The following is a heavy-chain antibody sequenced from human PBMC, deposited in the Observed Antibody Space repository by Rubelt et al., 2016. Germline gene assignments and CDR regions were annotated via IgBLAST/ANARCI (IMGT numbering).Heavy chain of an antibody. CDR2: ISYDGSNK. CDR3: ARDYGYYYDSSGYWNFDY. CDR1: GFTFSSYA. Sequence: DAGGGVVQPGRSLRLSCAASGFTFSSYAMHWVRQAPGKGLEWVAVISYDGSNKYYADSVKGRFTISRDNSKNTLYLQMNSLRAEDTAVYYCARDYGYYYDSSGYWNFDYWGQGTLVTVSS. V-gene: IGHV3-30*04. D-gene: IGHD3-22*01. J-gene: IGHJ4*01.